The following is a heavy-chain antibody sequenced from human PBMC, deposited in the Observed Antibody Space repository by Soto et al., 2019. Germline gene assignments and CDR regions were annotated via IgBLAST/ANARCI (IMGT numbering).Heavy chain of an antibody. D-gene: IGHD2-2*01. Sequence: QVQLVQSGAEVKKPGASVKVSCKASGYIFTNYAMHWVRQAPGQRLEWMGWINAGSGNTRYSQKFQGRVTITRDTSATTVYMELSSLRSEDTAVYYCARSHTAVVPSPSNHPPNNCFDPWGQGTLVTVSS. J-gene: IGHJ5*02. CDR2: INAGSGNT. CDR3: ARSHTAVVPSPSNHPPNNCFDP. CDR1: GYIFTNYA. V-gene: IGHV1-3*01.